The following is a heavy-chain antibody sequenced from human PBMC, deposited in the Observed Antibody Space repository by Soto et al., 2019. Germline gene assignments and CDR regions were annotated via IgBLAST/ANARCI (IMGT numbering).Heavy chain of an antibody. D-gene: IGHD2-21*01. CDR1: GSTFIYAW. V-gene: IGHV3-15*07. CDR3: THLLSLAHPYSYL. Sequence: GGSLRLSCAASGSTFIYAWMDWVRQAPGKRLEWVGRIKSQASGGTIDYAAPVKGRFTISRDDSKNTVYLQMDSLKTEDTAVYYCTHLLSLAHPYSYLWGQGTQVTVS. J-gene: IGHJ4*02. CDR2: IKSQASGGTI.